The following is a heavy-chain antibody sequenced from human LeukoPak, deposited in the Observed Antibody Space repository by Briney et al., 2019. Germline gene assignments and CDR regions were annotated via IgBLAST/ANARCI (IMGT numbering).Heavy chain of an antibody. CDR1: GGTFSSYA. CDR2: IIPIFGTA. V-gene: IGHV1-69*13. CDR3: ARAYFVAYGGTRHNAFDI. Sequence: ASVKVSCTASGGTFSSYAISWVRQAPGQGVEWMGGIIPIFGTANYAQKFQGRVTITADESTSTAYMELSSLRSGDTAVYYCARAYFVAYGGTRHNAFDIWGQGTMVTVSS. D-gene: IGHD3-10*02. J-gene: IGHJ3*02.